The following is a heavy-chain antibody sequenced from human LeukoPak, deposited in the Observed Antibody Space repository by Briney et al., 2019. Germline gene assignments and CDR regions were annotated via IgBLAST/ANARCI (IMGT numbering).Heavy chain of an antibody. J-gene: IGHJ5*02. CDR3: VRDVGYYGGNHVS. D-gene: IGHD4-23*01. CDR2: INQDGNEK. CDR1: GFNFSDYF. Sequence: GGSLRLSCAASGFNFSDYFLTWVRQAPGKGLEWVANINQDGNEKNYVVSLEGRFTISRDNAKRSLYLQMNSLRVDDTAMYYCVRDVGYYGGNHVSWRQGTLVIVSS. V-gene: IGHV3-7*01.